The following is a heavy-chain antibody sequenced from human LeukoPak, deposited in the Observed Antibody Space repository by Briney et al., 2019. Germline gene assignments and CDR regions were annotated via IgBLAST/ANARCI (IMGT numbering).Heavy chain of an antibody. CDR3: ARSEGITIFGVPRGAFDI. CDR1: GGSFSGYY. V-gene: IGHV4-34*01. Sequence: SSETLSLTCSVYGGSFSGYYWSWIRQPPGKGLEWIGEINHSGSTNYNPSLKSRVTISVDTSKNQFSLKLSSVTAADTAVYYCARSEGITIFGVPRGAFDIWGQGTMVTVSS. D-gene: IGHD3-3*01. J-gene: IGHJ3*02. CDR2: INHSGST.